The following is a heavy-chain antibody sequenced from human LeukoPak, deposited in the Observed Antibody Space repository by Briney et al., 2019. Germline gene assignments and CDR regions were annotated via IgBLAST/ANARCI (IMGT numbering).Heavy chain of an antibody. J-gene: IGHJ5*02. CDR3: ARDRDGNGWFDP. CDR2: IYYSGST. D-gene: IGHD1-1*01. Sequence: SETLSLTCTVSDGSISSYYWSWIRQPPGKGLEWIGYIYYSGSTNYNPSLKSGVTISLDTPKNQFSLKVRSVTAADTAMYYCARDRDGNGWFDPWGQGTLVTVSS. CDR1: DGSISSYY. V-gene: IGHV4-59*01.